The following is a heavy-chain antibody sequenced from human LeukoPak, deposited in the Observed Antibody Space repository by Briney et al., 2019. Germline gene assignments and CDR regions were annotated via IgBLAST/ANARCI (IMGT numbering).Heavy chain of an antibody. J-gene: IGHJ4*02. V-gene: IGHV4-39*07. CDR3: AILSYGSGSRLDY. CDR1: GGSISSSSYY. CDR2: IYYSGST. Sequence: SETLSLTCTVSGGSISSSSYYWGWIRQPPGKGLEWIGSIYYSGSTYYNPSLKSRVTISVDTSKNQFSLKLSSVTAADTAVYYCAILSYGSGSRLDYWGQGTLVTVSS. D-gene: IGHD3-10*01.